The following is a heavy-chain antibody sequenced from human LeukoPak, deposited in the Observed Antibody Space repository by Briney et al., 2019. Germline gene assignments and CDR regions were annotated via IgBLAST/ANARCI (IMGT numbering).Heavy chain of an antibody. CDR1: GFTFSSYS. CDR3: ARGTGALPGLWIVATISYLDY. J-gene: IGHJ4*02. Sequence: GGSLRLSCAASGFTFSSYSMNWVRQAPGKGLEWVSSISSSSSYIYYADSVKGRFTISRDNAKNSLYLQMNSLRAEDTAVYYCARGTGALPGLWIVATISYLDYWGQGTLVTVSA. V-gene: IGHV3-21*01. CDR2: ISSSSSYI. D-gene: IGHD5-12*01.